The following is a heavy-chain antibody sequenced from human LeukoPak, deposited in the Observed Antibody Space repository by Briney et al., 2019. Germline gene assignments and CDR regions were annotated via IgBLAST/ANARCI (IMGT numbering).Heavy chain of an antibody. V-gene: IGHV4-38-2*01. CDR2: IYHSGST. J-gene: IGHJ5*02. Sequence: SETLSLTCAVSGYSISSGYYWGWIRQPPGKGLEWIGSIYHSGSTYYNPSLKSRVTISVDTSKNQFSLKLSSVTAADTVVYYCARVILRITIFGVVIKKPNWFDPWGQGTLVTVSS. D-gene: IGHD3-3*01. CDR1: GYSISSGYY. CDR3: ARVILRITIFGVVIKKPNWFDP.